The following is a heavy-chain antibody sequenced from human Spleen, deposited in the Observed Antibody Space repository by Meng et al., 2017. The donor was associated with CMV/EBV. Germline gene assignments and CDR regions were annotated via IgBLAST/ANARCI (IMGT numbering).Heavy chain of an antibody. D-gene: IGHD2-2*01. V-gene: IGHV3-30*04. CDR2: ISYDGSNK. Sequence: GGSLRLSCAASGFTFSSYAMHWVRQAPGKGLEWVTVISYDGSNKYYAGSVKGRFTISRDNSKNTLHLQMDSLRVEDTAMYYCARDHIGYCSSTSCYRDYYGMDVWGQGTTVTVSS. CDR3: ARDHIGYCSSTSCYRDYYGMDV. CDR1: GFTFSSYA. J-gene: IGHJ6*02.